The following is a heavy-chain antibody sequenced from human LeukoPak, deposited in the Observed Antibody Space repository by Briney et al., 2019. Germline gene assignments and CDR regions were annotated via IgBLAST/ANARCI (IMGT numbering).Heavy chain of an antibody. CDR2: IRGSGGGT. Sequence: GGSLRLSCAASGSTFSNYGMSWVRQAPGKGLEWVSVIRGSGGGTYYADSVKGRFTISRDNSKNTLYLQMNSLRAEDTAVYYCAKAPIPSGWYYFDYWGQGTLVTVSS. D-gene: IGHD6-19*01. J-gene: IGHJ4*02. V-gene: IGHV3-23*01. CDR1: GSTFSNYG. CDR3: AKAPIPSGWYYFDY.